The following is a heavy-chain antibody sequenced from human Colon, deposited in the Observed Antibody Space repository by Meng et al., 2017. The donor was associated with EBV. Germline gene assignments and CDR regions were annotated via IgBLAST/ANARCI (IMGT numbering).Heavy chain of an antibody. J-gene: IGHJ2*01. CDR1: GGSISSGNHY. CDR3: ASLYGDSSVWYLDL. D-gene: IGHD4-17*01. CDR2: IYYSGST. V-gene: IGHV4-31*03. Sequence: QVQLQESGPGLVKPSHTLSLTCTVSGGSISSGNHYWSWIRQHPGKGLEYIGYIYYSGSTYYNPSLKSRVIISVDTSKNQFSLRLNSVTAADTAVYYCASLYGDSSVWYLDLWGRGTLGTVSS.